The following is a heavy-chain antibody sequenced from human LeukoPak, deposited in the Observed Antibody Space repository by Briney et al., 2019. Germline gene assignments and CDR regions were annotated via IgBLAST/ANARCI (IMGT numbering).Heavy chain of an antibody. J-gene: IGHJ6*04. D-gene: IGHD2-21*02. CDR3: ARVFVVVTADYYYGMDV. CDR2: ISSSSSYI. CDR1: GFTFSSYS. Sequence: EGSLRLSCAASGFTFSSYSMNWVRQAPGKGLEWVSSISSSSSYIYYADSVKGRFTISRDNAKNSLYLQMNSPRAEDTAVYYCARVFVVVTADYYYGMDVWGKGTTVTVSS. V-gene: IGHV3-21*01.